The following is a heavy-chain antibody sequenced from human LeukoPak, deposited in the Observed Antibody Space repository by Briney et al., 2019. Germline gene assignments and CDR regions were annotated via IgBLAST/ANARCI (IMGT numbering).Heavy chain of an antibody. J-gene: IGHJ3*02. D-gene: IGHD1-7*01. CDR2: ISSNGGST. Sequence: GGSLRLSCAASGFTFSSFAMHWVRQAPGKGLEYVSGISSNGGSTSYADSVKGRFTISGDNSRNTLYLQMGSLNTEDMAVYYCAKGSSKGITGTRGAFDIWGQGTMVTVSP. V-gene: IGHV3-64*02. CDR1: GFTFSSFA. CDR3: AKGSSKGITGTRGAFDI.